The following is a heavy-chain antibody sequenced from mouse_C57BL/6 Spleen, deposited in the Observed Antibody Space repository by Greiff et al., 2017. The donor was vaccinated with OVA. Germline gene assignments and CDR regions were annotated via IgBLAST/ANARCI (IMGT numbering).Heavy chain of an antibody. CDR2: ISSGSSTI. CDR1: GFTFSDYG. Sequence: EVHLVESGGGLVKPGGSLKLSCAASGFTFSDYGMHWVRQAPEKGLEWVAYISSGSSTIYYADTVKGRFTISRDNAKNTLFLQMTSLRSEDTAMYYCARLRREGYFDVWGTGTTVTVSS. J-gene: IGHJ1*03. CDR3: ARLRREGYFDV. V-gene: IGHV5-17*01. D-gene: IGHD2-12*01.